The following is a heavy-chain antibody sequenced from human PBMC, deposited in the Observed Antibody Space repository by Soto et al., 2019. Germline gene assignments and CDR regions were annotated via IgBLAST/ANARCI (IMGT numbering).Heavy chain of an antibody. V-gene: IGHV3-23*01. CDR2: ITDDGVGT. J-gene: IGHJ4*02. CDR3: AKFKAGTYEKYHFDY. D-gene: IGHD3-10*01. CDR1: GFTFSGYA. Sequence: EVQLLESGGGLVQPGGSLRLSCAASGFTFSGYAMSWVRKASGKWLEWVAGITDDGVGTYYADSVKGRFSISRDNSKNTMYLQMNGLRAEDTALYYCAKFKAGTYEKYHFDYWGQGTLVTVSS.